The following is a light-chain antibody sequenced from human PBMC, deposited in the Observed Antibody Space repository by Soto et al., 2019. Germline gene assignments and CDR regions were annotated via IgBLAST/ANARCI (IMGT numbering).Light chain of an antibody. Sequence: EILMTQSPATLSVSPGERATLSCRASQSVGSNLAWYQQKPGQSPRLLIYGASTRATGIPARFSGSGAGTEFTLTIRSLQSEDFAVYYCQQYNNWHPWTFGQGTKVDIK. V-gene: IGKV3-15*01. CDR2: GAS. J-gene: IGKJ1*01. CDR3: QQYNNWHPWT. CDR1: QSVGSN.